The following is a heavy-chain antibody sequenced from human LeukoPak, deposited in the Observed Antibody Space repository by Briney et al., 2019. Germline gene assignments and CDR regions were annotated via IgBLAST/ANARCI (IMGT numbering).Heavy chain of an antibody. CDR1: GFTFTNAW. CDR2: IKTKTDGATT. CDR3: ARDRGYSSGWYYFDY. V-gene: IGHV3-15*01. D-gene: IGHD6-19*01. J-gene: IGHJ4*02. Sequence: KPGGSLRLSCAVSGFTFTNAWLIWVRQAPGKGLEWVGRIKTKTDGATTDYAAPVKGRFTISRDNSKNTLYLQMNSLRSEDTAVYYCARDRGYSSGWYYFDYWGQGTLVTVSS.